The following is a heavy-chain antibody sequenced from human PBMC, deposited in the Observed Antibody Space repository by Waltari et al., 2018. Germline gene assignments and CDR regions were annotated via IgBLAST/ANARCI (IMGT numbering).Heavy chain of an antibody. CDR1: GGSISSHY. Sequence: QVQLQESGPGLVKPSETLSLTCTVSGGSISSHYWRWIRQPPGKGLEWIGYIYYSGSTNYNPSLKSRVTISVDTSKNQFSLKLSSVTAADTAVYYCARWGQLAFDYWGQGTLVTVSS. CDR2: IYYSGST. J-gene: IGHJ4*02. CDR3: ARWGQLAFDY. V-gene: IGHV4-59*11. D-gene: IGHD6-13*01.